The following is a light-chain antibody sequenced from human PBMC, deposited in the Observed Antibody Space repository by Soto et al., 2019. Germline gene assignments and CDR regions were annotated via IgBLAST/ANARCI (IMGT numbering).Light chain of an antibody. Sequence: QSVLTQPPSASGSPGQSVTISCTGTSSDVGGYNYVSWYQQHPGKAPKLMIYEVSERPSGVPDRFSGSKSSNTASPAVSGLQAEDEADYYCSSYAGSNTFLFGTGTKVTVL. CDR3: SSYAGSNTFL. CDR2: EVS. CDR1: SSDVGGYNY. V-gene: IGLV2-8*01. J-gene: IGLJ1*01.